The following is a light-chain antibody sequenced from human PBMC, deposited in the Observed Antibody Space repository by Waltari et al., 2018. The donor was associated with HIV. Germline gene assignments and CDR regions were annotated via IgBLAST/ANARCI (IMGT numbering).Light chain of an antibody. J-gene: IGLJ2*01. CDR3: QTWGTGIQV. CDR1: RRHITYV. V-gene: IGLV4-69*01. Sequence: QVVLTQPPSASASLGASVKLTCTLSRRHITYVIAGHQQQPPKGPRFLMKLNSDGRHSKGAGIPDRFSGSSSGAERYLTISSLQSEDEADYFCQTWGTGIQVFGGGTRLTVL. CDR2: LNSDGRH.